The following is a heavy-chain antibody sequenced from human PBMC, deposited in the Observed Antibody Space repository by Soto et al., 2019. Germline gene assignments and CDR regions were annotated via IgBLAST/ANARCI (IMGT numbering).Heavy chain of an antibody. CDR3: ARRGGSSSGYYYYAMDV. CDR1: SDSMNSGGYY. V-gene: IGHV4-31*03. D-gene: IGHD6-6*01. J-gene: IGHJ6*02. Sequence: SETLSLTCSVSSDSMNSGGYYWSWIRQHPGRGLEWIGYIYSNGDTYYNPSLKSRVTISVDTSKNQFSLNLTSVTAADTAVYYCARRGGSSSGYYYYAMDVWGQGTTVTVSS. CDR2: IYSNGDT.